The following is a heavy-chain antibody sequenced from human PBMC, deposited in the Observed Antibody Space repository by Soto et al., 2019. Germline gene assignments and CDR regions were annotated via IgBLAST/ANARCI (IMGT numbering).Heavy chain of an antibody. CDR1: GGTFSSYT. CDR3: AREGYCSSTSCYGSYYYYMDF. CDR2: IIPILGIA. Sequence: QVQLVQSGAEVKKPGSSVKVSCKASGGTFSSYTISWVRQAPGQGLEWMGRIIPILGIANYAQQFQGRVTITADTSTSTSYMEMSSLRSEETAVYYCAREGYCSSTSCYGSYYYYMDFWGKGTTVTVSS. D-gene: IGHD2-2*01. J-gene: IGHJ6*03. V-gene: IGHV1-69*08.